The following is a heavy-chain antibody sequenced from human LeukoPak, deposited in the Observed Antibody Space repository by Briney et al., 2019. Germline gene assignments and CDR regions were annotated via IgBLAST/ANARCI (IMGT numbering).Heavy chain of an antibody. D-gene: IGHD5-12*01. CDR1: GITFSSYA. V-gene: IGHV3-23*01. CDR2: ISTTGADT. Sequence: GESLILSCAVSGITFSSYAMSWVRQAPGKGLEWVSAISTTGADTHYADSVKGRFTISRDNSRNTMYLQMNSLRAEDTAVYYCAKRNSGYDLYYFDYWGQGTLVTVSS. CDR3: AKRNSGYDLYYFDY. J-gene: IGHJ4*02.